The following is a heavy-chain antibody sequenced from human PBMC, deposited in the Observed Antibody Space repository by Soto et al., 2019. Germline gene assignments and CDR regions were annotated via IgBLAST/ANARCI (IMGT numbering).Heavy chain of an antibody. V-gene: IGHV3-30-3*01. J-gene: IGHJ3*02. CDR3: ARDGQQTYYYDSSRDAFDI. D-gene: IGHD3-22*01. CDR2: ISYDGSNK. Sequence: GGSLRLSCAASGFTFSSYAMHWVRQAPGKGLEWVAVISYDGSNKYYADSVKGRFTISRDNSKNTLYLQMNSLRAEDTAVYYCARDGQQTYYYDSSRDAFDIWGQGTMVTVS. CDR1: GFTFSSYA.